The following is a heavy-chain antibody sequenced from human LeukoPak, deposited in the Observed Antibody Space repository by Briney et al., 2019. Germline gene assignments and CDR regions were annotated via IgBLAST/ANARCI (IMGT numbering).Heavy chain of an antibody. Sequence: SETLSLTCAVYGGSFSGYYWSWIRQPPGKGLEWIGDINHSGSTNSNPSLKSRVTISVDTSKNQFSLKLSSVTAADTAVYYCARHPAYYYYGSGSHQNWFDPWGQGTLVTVSS. CDR3: ARHPAYYYYGSGSHQNWFDP. V-gene: IGHV4-34*01. CDR1: GGSFSGYY. J-gene: IGHJ5*02. D-gene: IGHD3-10*01. CDR2: INHSGST.